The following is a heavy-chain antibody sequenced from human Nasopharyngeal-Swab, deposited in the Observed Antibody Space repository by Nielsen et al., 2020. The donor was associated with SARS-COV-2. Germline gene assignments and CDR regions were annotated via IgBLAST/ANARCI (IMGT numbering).Heavy chain of an antibody. CDR3: VKDLGTGVRFDP. CDR2: ISSNGGST. J-gene: IGHJ5*02. D-gene: IGHD3-10*01. Sequence: GESLKISCSASGFTSSSYAMHWVRQAPGKGLEYVSAISSNGGSTYYADSVKGRFTISRDNSKNTLYLQMSSLRAEDTAVYYCVKDLGTGVRFDPWGQGTLVTVSS. CDR1: GFTSSSYA. V-gene: IGHV3-64D*06.